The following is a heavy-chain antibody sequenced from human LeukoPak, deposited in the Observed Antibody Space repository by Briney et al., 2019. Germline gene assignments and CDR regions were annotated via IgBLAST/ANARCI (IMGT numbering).Heavy chain of an antibody. V-gene: IGHV3-21*01. CDR3: ARGNYYDSSGSDWYFDI. CDR1: GFTFSSYS. Sequence: PGGSLRLSCAASGFTFSSYSMNWVRQAPGKGLEWVSSISSSSSYIYYADSVKGRFTISRDNAKNSLYLQMNSLRAEDTAVYYCARGNYYDSSGSDWYFDIWGRGTLVTVSS. D-gene: IGHD3-22*01. J-gene: IGHJ2*01. CDR2: ISSSSSYI.